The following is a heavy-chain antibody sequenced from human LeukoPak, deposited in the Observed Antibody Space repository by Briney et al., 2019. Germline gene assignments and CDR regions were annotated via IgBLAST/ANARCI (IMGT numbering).Heavy chain of an antibody. D-gene: IGHD3-10*01. CDR2: IKQDGSEK. Sequence: GGSLRLSCAASGFTFSSYWMSWVRQAPGKGLEWVANIKQDGSEKYYVDSVEGRFTISRDNAKNSLYLQMNSLRAEDTAVYYCASDRFPLSYEYFQHWGQGTLVTVSS. CDR1: GFTFSSYW. CDR3: ASDRFPLSYEYFQH. J-gene: IGHJ1*01. V-gene: IGHV3-7*01.